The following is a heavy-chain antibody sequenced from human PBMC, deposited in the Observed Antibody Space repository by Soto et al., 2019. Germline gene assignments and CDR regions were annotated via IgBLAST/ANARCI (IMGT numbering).Heavy chain of an antibody. Sequence: QVQLVQSGGGVVQPGRSLRLSCAASGFNFNTYFMHWVRQAPGKGLEWVAMIFPNGRDKEYADSVKGRFTISRDNSNNWMYPQMHNMIPEDSAVYYCSRDDVPGSNCDLAYWGQGALVTVSS. CDR3: SRDDVPGSNCDLAY. CDR2: IFPNGRDK. V-gene: IGHV3-30*13. D-gene: IGHD1-26*01. CDR1: GFNFNTYF. J-gene: IGHJ4*02.